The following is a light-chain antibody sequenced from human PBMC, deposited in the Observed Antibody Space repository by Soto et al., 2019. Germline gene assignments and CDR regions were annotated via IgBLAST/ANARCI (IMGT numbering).Light chain of an antibody. V-gene: IGLV2-14*01. J-gene: IGLJ3*02. CDR3: CSYTSSSTLM. Sequence: QSALTQPASVSGSPGQSITISCTGTSSDVGGYNYVSWYQQHPGKAPKLMTYDVRNRPSGVSNRFSGAKSGNTAALTISGLQAEDEADYYCCSYTSSSTLMFGGGIKLTVL. CDR2: DVR. CDR1: SSDVGGYNY.